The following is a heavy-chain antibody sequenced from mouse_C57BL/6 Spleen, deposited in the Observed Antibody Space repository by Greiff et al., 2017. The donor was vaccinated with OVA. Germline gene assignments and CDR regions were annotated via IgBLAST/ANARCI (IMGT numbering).Heavy chain of an antibody. V-gene: IGHV1-82*01. Sequence: VQLVESGPELVKPGASVKISCKASGYAFSSSWMNWVKQRPGKGLEWIGRIYPGDGDTNYNGKFKGKATLTADKSSSTAYMQLSSLTSEDSAVYFCARSVYYDYAMDYWGQGTSVTVSS. CDR1: GYAFSSSW. J-gene: IGHJ4*01. D-gene: IGHD2-4*01. CDR3: ARSVYYDYAMDY. CDR2: IYPGDGDT.